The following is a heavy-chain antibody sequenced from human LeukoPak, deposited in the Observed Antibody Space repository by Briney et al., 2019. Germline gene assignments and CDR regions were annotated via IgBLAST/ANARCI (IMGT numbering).Heavy chain of an antibody. CDR1: GGSISSYY. Sequence: SETLSLTCTVSGGSISSYYWSWIRQPPGKRLEWIGYIYYSGNTNYNPSLKSRVTISVDTSKNQFSLKLSSVTAADTAVYYCARDGYYDSSGRNLDYWGQGTLVTVSS. J-gene: IGHJ4*02. CDR2: IYYSGNT. V-gene: IGHV4-59*01. D-gene: IGHD3-22*01. CDR3: ARDGYYDSSGRNLDY.